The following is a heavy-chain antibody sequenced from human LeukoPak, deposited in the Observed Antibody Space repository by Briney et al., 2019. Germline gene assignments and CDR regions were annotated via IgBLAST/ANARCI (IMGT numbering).Heavy chain of an antibody. CDR3: ARNYYGSGSYPNYYYYYYVDV. V-gene: IGHV3-30*02. Sequence: GGSLRLSCAASGFTFSSYGMHWVRQAPGKGLEWVAFIRYDGSNKYYADSVKGRFTISRDNAKNSLYLQMNSLRAEDTAVYYCARNYYGSGSYPNYYYYYYVDVWGKGTTVTVSS. CDR1: GFTFSSYG. J-gene: IGHJ6*03. CDR2: IRYDGSNK. D-gene: IGHD3-10*01.